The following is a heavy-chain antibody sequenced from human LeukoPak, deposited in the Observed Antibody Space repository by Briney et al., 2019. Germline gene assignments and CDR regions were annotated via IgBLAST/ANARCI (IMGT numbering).Heavy chain of an antibody. D-gene: IGHD3-22*01. CDR2: IYYSGST. V-gene: IGHV4-39*07. CDR3: ARDGEGAYDSSGS. Sequence: SETLSLTCTVSGGSISSSSYYWGWIRQPPGKGLEWIGSIYYSGSTYYNPSLKSRVTISVDRSKNQFSLKLSSVTAADTAVYYCARDGEGAYDSSGSWGQGTLVTVSS. CDR1: GGSISSSSYY. J-gene: IGHJ4*02.